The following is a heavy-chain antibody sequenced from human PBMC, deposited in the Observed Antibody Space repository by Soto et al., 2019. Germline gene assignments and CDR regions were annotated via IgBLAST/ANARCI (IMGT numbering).Heavy chain of an antibody. V-gene: IGHV3-48*03. CDR3: ARVMTYYDFWSGYRPDYYYGMDV. D-gene: IGHD3-3*01. J-gene: IGHJ6*02. CDR1: GFTFSSYE. CDR2: ISSSGSTI. Sequence: PGGSLRLSCAASGFTFSSYEMNWVRQAPGKGLEWVSYISSSGSTIYYADSVKGRFTISRDNAKNSLYLQMNSLRAEDTAVYYCARVMTYYDFWSGYRPDYYYGMDVWGQGTTVTVSS.